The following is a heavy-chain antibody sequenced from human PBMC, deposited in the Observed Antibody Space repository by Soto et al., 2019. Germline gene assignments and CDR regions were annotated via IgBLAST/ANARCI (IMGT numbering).Heavy chain of an antibody. Sequence: EVQLVEAVGGLVQPGGSLRLSCAASGFTCRNYCMSWVRQPPGKGLEWVAIIRQDGSEKYYGDSMKGRFTISRDNAKNSLYLQLNSLRAEDTAVYYCAREGAYGSGWYSNYYCMDVWGQGTSVTVSS. J-gene: IGHJ6*02. CDR3: AREGAYGSGWYSNYYCMDV. V-gene: IGHV3-7*05. CDR1: GFTCRNYC. CDR2: IRQDGSEK. D-gene: IGHD6-19*01.